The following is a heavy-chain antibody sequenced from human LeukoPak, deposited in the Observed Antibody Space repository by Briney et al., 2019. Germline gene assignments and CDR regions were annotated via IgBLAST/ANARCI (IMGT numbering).Heavy chain of an antibody. J-gene: IGHJ4*02. D-gene: IGHD3-22*01. CDR1: GFTFSDYY. CDR2: ISTSDT. V-gene: IGHV3-11*05. Sequence: PGGSLRLSCAASGFTFSDYYMSWIRQAPGKGLEWVSYISTSDTNYADSVKGRFTISRDNAKNSLYLQMNSLRAEDTAVYYCARGYYSGRTRIGFWGQGTLVTVSS. CDR3: ARGYYSGRTRIGF.